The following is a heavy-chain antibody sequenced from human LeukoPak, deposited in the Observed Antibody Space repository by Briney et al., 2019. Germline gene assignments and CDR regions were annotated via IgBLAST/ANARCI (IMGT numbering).Heavy chain of an antibody. CDR1: AFTFSTYN. Sequence: PGGSLRLSCAASAFTFSTYNMNWVRQAPGKGLEWVSSISSSSSYIHYADSVRGRFTISRDNAKNSLFLQMNSLRGEDTAVYYCARCTTGKTFGSLREIKKSREIDYWGQGTLVTVSS. CDR2: ISSSSSYI. D-gene: IGHD1-1*01. V-gene: IGHV3-21*01. J-gene: IGHJ4*02. CDR3: ARCTTGKTFGSLREIKKSREIDY.